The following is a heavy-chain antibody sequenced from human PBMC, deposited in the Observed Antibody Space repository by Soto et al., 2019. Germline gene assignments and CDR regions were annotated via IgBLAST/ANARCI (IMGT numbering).Heavy chain of an antibody. J-gene: IGHJ4*02. CDR1: GFTFSTYS. D-gene: IGHD6-19*01. CDR3: LIAVAGSFAPDY. CDR2: ISSSSTYI. Sequence: GGSLRLSCAASGFTFSTYSMNWVRQAPGKGLEWVSYISSSSTYIYYADSVKGRFTISRDNAKNSLYLQMNSLRAEDTAVYYCLIAVAGSFAPDYWGQGALVTVSS. V-gene: IGHV3-21*01.